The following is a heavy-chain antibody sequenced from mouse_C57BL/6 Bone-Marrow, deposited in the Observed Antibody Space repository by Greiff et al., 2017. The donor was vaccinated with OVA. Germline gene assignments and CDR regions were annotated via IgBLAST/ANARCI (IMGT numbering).Heavy chain of an antibody. CDR3: TRRAYYYGSSWYFDV. Sequence: VQLQQSGAELVRPGASVTLSCKASGYTFTDYEMHWVKQTPVHGLEWIGAIDPETGGTAYNQKFKGKAILTADKSSSTAYMELRSLTSEDSAVYYCTRRAYYYGSSWYFDVWGTGTTVTVSS. V-gene: IGHV1-15*01. J-gene: IGHJ1*03. CDR1: GYTFTDYE. CDR2: IDPETGGT. D-gene: IGHD1-1*01.